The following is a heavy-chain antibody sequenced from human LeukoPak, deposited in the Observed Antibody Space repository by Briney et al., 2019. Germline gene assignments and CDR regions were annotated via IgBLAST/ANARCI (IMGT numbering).Heavy chain of an antibody. V-gene: IGHV4-30-2*01. CDR2: IYHSGST. J-gene: IGHJ5*02. Sequence: PSQTLSLTCAVSGGSISSGGYSWSWIRQPPGKGLEWIGYIYHSGSTYYNPSLKSRVTISVDRSKNQFSLKLSSVTAADTAVYYCARVIRVGSSWHNWFDPWGQGTLVTVSS. CDR3: ARVIRVGSSWHNWFDP. D-gene: IGHD6-13*01. CDR1: GGSISSGGYS.